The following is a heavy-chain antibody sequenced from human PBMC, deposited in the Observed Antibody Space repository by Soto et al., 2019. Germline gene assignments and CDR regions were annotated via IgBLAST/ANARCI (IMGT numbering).Heavy chain of an antibody. Sequence: QVHLQGAGPGLVQPSGTLSLTCDVSGASVTSAWWSWVRQSPGKGLEWIAEIHHSGSSSYNPSLKSRVTVSVDQSRNQFSLHLISVTAADTAMYYCARGAFWACDIWGQGPMVTVSS. CDR2: IHHSGSS. J-gene: IGHJ3*02. V-gene: IGHV4-4*02. CDR3: ARGAFWACDI. D-gene: IGHD3-3*02. CDR1: GASVTSAW.